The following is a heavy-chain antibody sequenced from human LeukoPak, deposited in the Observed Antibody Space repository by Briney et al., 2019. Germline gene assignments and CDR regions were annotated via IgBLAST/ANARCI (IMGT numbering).Heavy chain of an antibody. CDR3: ARVAAEVVGLPGVIGFGWLRRDYYYMDV. CDR2: INPSAGSP. D-gene: IGHD2-2*02. CDR1: GYSFTAYY. J-gene: IGHJ6*03. V-gene: IGHV1-46*01. Sequence: ASVKVSCKASGYSFTAYYMHWVRQAPGQGLEWMGIINPSAGSPSYAQKIQGRVTMTRDMSTSTVYMELSSLRSEDTAVYHCARVAAEVVGLPGVIGFGWLRRDYYYMDVWGKGTTVTVSS.